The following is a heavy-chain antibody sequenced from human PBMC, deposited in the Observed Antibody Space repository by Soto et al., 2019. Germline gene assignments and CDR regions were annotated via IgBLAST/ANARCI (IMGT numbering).Heavy chain of an antibody. Sequence: GGSLRLSCAASGFTFSSYWMSWVRQAPGKGLEWVANIKQDGSEKYYVDSVKGRFTISRDNAKNSLYLQMNSLRAEDTAVYYCAREDLYSGYDQYFDYWGQGTLVTVSS. CDR1: GFTFSSYW. CDR3: AREDLYSGYDQYFDY. V-gene: IGHV3-7*05. D-gene: IGHD5-12*01. CDR2: IKQDGSEK. J-gene: IGHJ4*02.